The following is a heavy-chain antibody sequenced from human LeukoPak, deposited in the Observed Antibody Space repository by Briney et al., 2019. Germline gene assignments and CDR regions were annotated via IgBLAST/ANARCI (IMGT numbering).Heavy chain of an antibody. CDR2: ISSSSSTI. CDR1: GFTFSSYS. CDR3: ARDYQYYYDSSGYERGYYYYYMDV. Sequence: GGSLRLSCAASGFTFSSYSMNWVRQAPAQGLEWVSYISSSSSTIYYADSVKGRFTISREHAPNSLYLHMNSLGAEDTAVYYCARDYQYYYDSSGYERGYYYYYMDVWGKGTTVTVSS. D-gene: IGHD3-22*01. J-gene: IGHJ6*03. V-gene: IGHV3-48*01.